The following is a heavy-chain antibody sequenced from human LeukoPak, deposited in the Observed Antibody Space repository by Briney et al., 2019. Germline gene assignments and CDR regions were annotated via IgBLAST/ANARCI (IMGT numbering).Heavy chain of an antibody. Sequence: KTSETLSLTCAVYGGSFSGYYWSWIRQPPGKGLEWIGEINHSGSTNYNPPLKSRVTISVDTSKNQFSLKLSSVTAADTAVYYCARDPGNSYGSDYWGQGTLSPSPQ. CDR1: GGSFSGYY. CDR3: ARDPGNSYGSDY. V-gene: IGHV4-34*01. D-gene: IGHD5-18*01. CDR2: INHSGST. J-gene: IGHJ4*02.